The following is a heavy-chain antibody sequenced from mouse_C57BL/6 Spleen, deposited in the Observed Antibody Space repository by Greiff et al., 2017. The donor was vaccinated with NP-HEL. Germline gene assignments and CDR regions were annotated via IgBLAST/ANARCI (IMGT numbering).Heavy chain of an antibody. CDR2: IYPGSGST. J-gene: IGHJ4*01. V-gene: IGHV1-55*01. CDR3: ARDCITTIALKLYYYAMDY. Sequence: QVQLQQPGAELVKPGASVKMSCKASGYTFTSYWITWVKQRPGQGLEWIGDIYPGSGSTNYNEKFKSKATLTVDTSSSTASMQLSSLTSEDSAVYYCARDCITTIALKLYYYAMDYWGQGTSVTVSS. D-gene: IGHD6-1*01. CDR1: GYTFTSYW.